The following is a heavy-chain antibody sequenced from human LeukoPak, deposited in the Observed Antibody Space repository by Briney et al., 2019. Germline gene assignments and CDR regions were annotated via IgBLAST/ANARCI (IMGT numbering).Heavy chain of an antibody. V-gene: IGHV4-4*07. D-gene: IGHD6-19*01. CDR2: IYTSGST. J-gene: IGHJ4*02. CDR3: ARVASSSFELDY. CDR1: GGSISRYY. Sequence: SETLSLTCTVSGGSISRYYCSWIRQPAGKGLEWIGRIYTSGSTNYNPSLKSRVTMSVDTSKNQFSLKLSSVPAADTAVYYCARVASSSFELDYWGQGTLVTVSS.